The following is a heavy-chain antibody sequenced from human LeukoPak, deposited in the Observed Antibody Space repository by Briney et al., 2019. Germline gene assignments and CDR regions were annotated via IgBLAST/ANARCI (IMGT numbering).Heavy chain of an antibody. D-gene: IGHD6-19*01. V-gene: IGHV3-23*01. Sequence: GGSLRLSCAASGFTFSSYAMSWVRQAPGKGLEWVSAISGSGGSTYYADSVKGRFTISRDNSKNTLYLQMNSLRAEDTAIYYCARSSGWTYYFDYWGQGTLVTVSS. CDR2: ISGSGGST. CDR1: GFTFSSYA. CDR3: ARSSGWTYYFDY. J-gene: IGHJ4*02.